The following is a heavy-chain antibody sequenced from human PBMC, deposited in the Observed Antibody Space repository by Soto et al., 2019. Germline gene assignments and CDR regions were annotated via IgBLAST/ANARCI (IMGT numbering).Heavy chain of an antibody. V-gene: IGHV3-23*01. CDR2: ISGSGGST. CDR3: AKDTPRPYDFWSGYYDSTFFDY. D-gene: IGHD3-3*01. Sequence: LRLSCAASGFTFSSYAMSWVRQAPGKGLEWVSAISGSGGSTYYADSVEGRFTISRDNSKNTLYLQMNSLRAEDTAVYYCAKDTPRPYDFWSGYYDSTFFDYWGQGTLVTVSS. CDR1: GFTFSSYA. J-gene: IGHJ4*02.